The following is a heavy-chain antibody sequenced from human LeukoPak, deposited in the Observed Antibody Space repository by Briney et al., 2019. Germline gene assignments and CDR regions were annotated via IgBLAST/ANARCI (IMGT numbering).Heavy chain of an antibody. V-gene: IGHV3-74*01. CDR3: ARDFKVGEALDY. CDR1: GFTFSNYW. Sequence: GGSLRLSCAASGFTFSNYWMPWVRHAPGKGLVWVARIDSDEGSTRHADAVRGRFTISRDNAKNTLYLQMNNLRAEDTAVYYCARDFKVGEALDYWGQGTLVTVSS. D-gene: IGHD3-10*01. J-gene: IGHJ4*02. CDR2: IDSDEGST.